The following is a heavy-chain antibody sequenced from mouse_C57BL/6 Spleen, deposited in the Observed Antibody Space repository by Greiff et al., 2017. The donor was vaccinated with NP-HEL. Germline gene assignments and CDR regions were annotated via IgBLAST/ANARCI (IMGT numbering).Heavy chain of an antibody. CDR1: GYTFTSYW. D-gene: IGHD2-5*01. J-gene: IGHJ2*01. CDR3: ARLSNSPHAFDY. Sequence: VQLQQPLAERGMPGASVKLSCKASGYTFTSYWMHWVKQRPGQGLEWIGEIDPSDSYTNYNQKFQGKSTLTVDKSSSPAYMQLSSLTSENSAVYYCARLSNSPHAFDYWGQGTTLTVSS. V-gene: IGHV1-69*01. CDR2: IDPSDSYT.